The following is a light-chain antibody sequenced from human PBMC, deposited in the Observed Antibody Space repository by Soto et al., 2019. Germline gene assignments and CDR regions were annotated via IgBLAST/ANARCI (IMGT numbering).Light chain of an antibody. J-gene: IGKJ1*01. CDR2: KAS. V-gene: IGKV1-5*03. CDR3: QHYNSYSEA. Sequence: DIQVTQSPSTLSGSVGDGVTLTCRASQTISSWLAWYQQKPGKAPKLLIYKASTLKSGVPSRFSGSGSGTEFTLTISSLQPDDFATYYCQHYNSYSEAFGQGTKVDIK. CDR1: QTISSW.